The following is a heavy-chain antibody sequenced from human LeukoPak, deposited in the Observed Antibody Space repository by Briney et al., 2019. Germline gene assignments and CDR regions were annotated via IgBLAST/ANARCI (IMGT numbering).Heavy chain of an antibody. CDR3: ARDAGGAFYWYFDL. CDR2: MSYDGSND. V-gene: IGHV3-30-3*01. CDR1: GFTFSSFA. Sequence: GGSLRLSCAASGFTFSSFAMHWVRQAPGKGLEWLAVMSYDGSNDYYAGSLKGRLSMSRDNSRNTLSLQIKSLRPDDTAVYYCARDAGGAFYWYFDLWGRGTLVTVSS. D-gene: IGHD3-16*01. J-gene: IGHJ2*01.